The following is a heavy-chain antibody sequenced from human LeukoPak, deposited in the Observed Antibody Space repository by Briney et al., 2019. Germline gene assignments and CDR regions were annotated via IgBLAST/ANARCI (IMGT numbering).Heavy chain of an antibody. CDR3: ARDAGGAFYWYFDL. CDR2: MSYDGSND. V-gene: IGHV3-30-3*01. CDR1: GFTFSSFA. Sequence: GGSLRLSCAASGFTFSSFAMHWVRQAPGKGLEWLAVMSYDGSNDYYAGSLKGRLSMSRDNSRNTLSLQIKSLRPDDTAVYYCARDAGGAFYWYFDLWGRGTLVTVSS. D-gene: IGHD3-16*01. J-gene: IGHJ2*01.